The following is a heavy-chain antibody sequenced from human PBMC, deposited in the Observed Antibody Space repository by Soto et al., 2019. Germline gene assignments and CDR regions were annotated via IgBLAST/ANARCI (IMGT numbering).Heavy chain of an antibody. CDR2: IYYSGST. Sequence: QVQLQESGPGLVKPSQTLSLTCTVSGGSISSGGYYWSWIRQHPGKGLEGIGYIYYSGSTYYNPSLKSRVTISVDTSKNQFSLKLSSVTAADTAVYYCARVRIRDSSGYVDDAFDIWGQGTMVTVSS. D-gene: IGHD3-22*01. V-gene: IGHV4-31*03. CDR3: ARVRIRDSSGYVDDAFDI. CDR1: GGSISSGGYY. J-gene: IGHJ3*02.